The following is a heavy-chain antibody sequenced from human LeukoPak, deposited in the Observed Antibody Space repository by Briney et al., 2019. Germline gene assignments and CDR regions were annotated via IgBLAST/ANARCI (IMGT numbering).Heavy chain of an antibody. V-gene: IGHV4-4*07. CDR1: GGSISSYY. CDR2: ISTSGRT. Sequence: PSETLSLTCTVSGGSISSYYWSWIRQPAGKGLEWIGRISTSGRTNYNPSLKSRVIMSVDTSKNQFSLKLSSVTAADTAVYYCARDRMGAPRPIYWYFDLWGRGTLVTVSS. D-gene: IGHD1-26*01. CDR3: ARDRMGAPRPIYWYFDL. J-gene: IGHJ2*01.